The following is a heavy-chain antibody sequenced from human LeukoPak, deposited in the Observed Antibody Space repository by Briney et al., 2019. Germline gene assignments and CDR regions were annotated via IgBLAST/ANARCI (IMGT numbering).Heavy chain of an antibody. Sequence: PGGSLRLSCAASGFTFSSYGMHWVRQAPGKGLEWVAVIWYDGSNKYYADSVKGRFAISRDNSKNTLYLQMNSLRAEDTAVYYCAKHSAHTQTRYYYDTDFDYWGQGTLVTVSS. V-gene: IGHV3-33*06. CDR1: GFTFSSYG. CDR3: AKHSAHTQTRYYYDTDFDY. CDR2: IWYDGSNK. D-gene: IGHD3-22*01. J-gene: IGHJ4*02.